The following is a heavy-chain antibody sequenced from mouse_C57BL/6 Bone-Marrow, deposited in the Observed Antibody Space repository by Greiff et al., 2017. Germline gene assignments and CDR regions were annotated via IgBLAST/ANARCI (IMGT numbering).Heavy chain of an antibody. CDR3: ARSPPCITTVVATDYFDY. CDR1: GFSLTSYA. V-gene: IGHV2-9-1*01. Sequence: VQLVESGPGLVAPSQSLSITCTVSGFSLTSYAISWVRQPPGKGLEWLGVIWTGGGTNYNSALKSRLSISKDNSKSQVFLKMNSLQTDDTARYYCARSPPCITTVVATDYFDYWGQGTTLTVSS. J-gene: IGHJ2*01. CDR2: IWTGGGT. D-gene: IGHD1-1*01.